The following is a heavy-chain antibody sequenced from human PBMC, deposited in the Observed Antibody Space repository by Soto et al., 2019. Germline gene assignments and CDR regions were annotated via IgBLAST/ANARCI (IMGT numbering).Heavy chain of an antibody. CDR1: GFTFNDYG. Sequence: QVQLVQSGGGVVQPGRSLRLSCAASGFTFNDYGMNWVRQAPGKGLEWVAIMWYDGRNKYYEDSVKGRLTISRDNSKNTIYLQMNSLRVEDTAVYWCARSVSGSWGFDYWGQGALVTVSS. J-gene: IGHJ4*02. V-gene: IGHV3-33*01. CDR2: MWYDGRNK. D-gene: IGHD6-19*01. CDR3: ARSVSGSWGFDY.